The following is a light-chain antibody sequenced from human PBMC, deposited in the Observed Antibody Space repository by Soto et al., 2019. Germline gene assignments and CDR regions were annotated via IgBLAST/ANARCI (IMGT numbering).Light chain of an antibody. CDR1: SSDVGTYIS. CDR3: SLYVSRSTSFV. Sequence: QSALTQPPSVSGSPGQSVSISCTGTSSDVGTYISVSWYQQPPGTAPKLIIYAVNNRPSGAPDRFSGSKSGNTASLTISGLQAEDEADYYCSLYVSRSTSFVFGTGTKVTAL. J-gene: IGLJ1*01. V-gene: IGLV2-18*01. CDR2: AVN.